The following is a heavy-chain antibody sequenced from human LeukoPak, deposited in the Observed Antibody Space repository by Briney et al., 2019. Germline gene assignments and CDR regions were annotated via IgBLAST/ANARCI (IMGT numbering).Heavy chain of an antibody. D-gene: IGHD3-22*01. Sequence: GGSLRLSCAASGFPFSSYAMSWVRQAPGKGLEWVSSITSSGAATYYAASVKGRFTISRDNSDNTLYLQMNSLRAEDTAVYYCAKDRPNYYGSNGHYYKLNGDCWGQGTLVTVSP. V-gene: IGHV3-23*01. J-gene: IGHJ4*02. CDR3: AKDRPNYYGSNGHYYKLNGDC. CDR2: ITSSGAAT. CDR1: GFPFSSYA.